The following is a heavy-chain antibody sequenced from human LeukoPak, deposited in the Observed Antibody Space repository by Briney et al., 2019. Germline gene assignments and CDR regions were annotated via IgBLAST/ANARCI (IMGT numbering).Heavy chain of an antibody. V-gene: IGHV3-7*01. CDR2: IRDDGSDK. J-gene: IGHJ4*02. Sequence: GGSLRLSCAASGFTFSRYWMSWVRQAPGKGLEWVANIRDDGSDKYYVDSVKGRFTISRDNAKNSLYLQMNSLRAEDTAVYYCARGQDWNHDYWGQGTLVIVSS. CDR1: GFTFSRYW. CDR3: ARGQDWNHDY. D-gene: IGHD1-1*01.